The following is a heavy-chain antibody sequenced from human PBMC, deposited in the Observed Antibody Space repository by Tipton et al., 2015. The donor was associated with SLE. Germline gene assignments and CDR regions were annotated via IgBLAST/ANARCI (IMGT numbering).Heavy chain of an antibody. Sequence: TLSLTCAVNGGSLSGYYWVWIRQPPEKGLEWIGEINHSGSTNYNPSLKSRVTISVDTSKNHFSLKLTSVTAADTAVYYCARAPGLDRDYSYFYYMDVWGKGTTVTVSS. D-gene: IGHD3/OR15-3a*01. CDR3: ARAPGLDRDYSYFYYMDV. J-gene: IGHJ6*03. V-gene: IGHV4-34*01. CDR2: INHSGST. CDR1: GGSLSGYY.